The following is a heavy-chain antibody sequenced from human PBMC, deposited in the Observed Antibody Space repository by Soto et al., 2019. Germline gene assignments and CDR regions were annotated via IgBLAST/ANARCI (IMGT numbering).Heavy chain of an antibody. D-gene: IGHD3-16*01. V-gene: IGHV1-69*01. CDR3: ARGREGNFGVILINYYGMDV. J-gene: IGHJ6*02. CDR2: IIPIFAST. CDR1: GGSFSTYG. Sequence: QLQLVQSGAEVKKPGSSVKVSCKSSGGSFSTYGLSWVRQAPGQGLEWMGGIIPIFASTNYAQKFEGRVTITADESTNTAYMELRSLKSEDTAIYYCARGREGNFGVILINYYGMDVWGQGTAVTVS.